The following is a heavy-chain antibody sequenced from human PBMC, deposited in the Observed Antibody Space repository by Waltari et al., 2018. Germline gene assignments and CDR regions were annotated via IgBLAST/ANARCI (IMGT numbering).Heavy chain of an antibody. Sequence: QVQLVQSGAEVKKPGSSVKVSCKASGGTSSSYAISWVRPAPGQGLEWMGRIIPIFGTANYAQKFQGRVTITADKSTSTAYMELSSLRSEDTAVYYCAREYCSSTSCFGVGFDYWGQGTLVTVSS. V-gene: IGHV1-69*13. CDR2: IIPIFGTA. J-gene: IGHJ4*02. D-gene: IGHD2-2*01. CDR1: GGTSSSYA. CDR3: AREYCSSTSCFGVGFDY.